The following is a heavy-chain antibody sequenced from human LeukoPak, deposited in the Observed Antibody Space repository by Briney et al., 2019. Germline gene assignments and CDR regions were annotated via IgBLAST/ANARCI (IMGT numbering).Heavy chain of an antibody. J-gene: IGHJ4*02. V-gene: IGHV3-23*01. CDR2: IRGSGGST. CDR1: GFPFSSYA. CDR3: AKDVGLIIVGALY. Sequence: PGGSLRLSCAASGFPFSSYAMSWVRQAPGKGLEWVSAIRGSGGSTYYADSVKGRFTISRDNSKNTLYLQMNRLRAEDTAIYYCAKDVGLIIVGALYWGQGTLVTVSS. D-gene: IGHD1-26*01.